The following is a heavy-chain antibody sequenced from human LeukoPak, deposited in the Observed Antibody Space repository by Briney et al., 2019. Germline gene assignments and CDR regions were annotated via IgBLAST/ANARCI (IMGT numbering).Heavy chain of an antibody. CDR3: GRDRGHGYSYGYDFDY. J-gene: IGHJ4*02. CDR2: IIPIFGTA. Sequence: SVKVSCKASGGTFSSYAISWVRHAPGQGLEWMGRIIPIFGTANYAQKFQGRVTITTDESTSTAYMELSSLRSEDTAVYYCGRDRGHGYSYGYDFDYWGQGTLVTVSS. D-gene: IGHD5-18*01. CDR1: GGTFSSYA. V-gene: IGHV1-69*05.